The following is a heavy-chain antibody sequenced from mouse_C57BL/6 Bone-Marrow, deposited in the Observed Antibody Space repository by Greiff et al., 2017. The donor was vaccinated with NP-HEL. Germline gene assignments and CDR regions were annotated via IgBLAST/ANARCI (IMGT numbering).Heavy chain of an antibody. CDR1: GYAFSSYW. CDR3: ARVDWDRYYFGY. V-gene: IGHV1-82*01. Sequence: QVQLQQSGPELVKPGASVKISCKASGYAFSSYWMNWVKQRPGKGLEWIGRIYPGDGDTNYNGKFKGKATLTADKSSSTAYMQLSSLTSEDSAVYYCARVDWDRYYFGYWGQGTTLTVSS. D-gene: IGHD4-1*01. CDR2: IYPGDGDT. J-gene: IGHJ2*01.